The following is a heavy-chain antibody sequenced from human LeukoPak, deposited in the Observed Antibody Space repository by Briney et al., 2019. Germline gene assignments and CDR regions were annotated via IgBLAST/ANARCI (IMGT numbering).Heavy chain of an antibody. CDR2: IIPIFGTA. CDR3: ARDGYVWGSYLPGY. J-gene: IGHJ4*02. D-gene: IGHD3-16*02. CDR1: GGTFSSYA. Sequence: GASVKVSCKASGGTFSSYAISWVRQAPGQGLEWMGGIIPIFGTANYAQKFQGRVTITADESTSTAYMELSSLRSEDTAVYYCARDGYVWGSYLPGYWGQGTPVTVSS. V-gene: IGHV1-69*13.